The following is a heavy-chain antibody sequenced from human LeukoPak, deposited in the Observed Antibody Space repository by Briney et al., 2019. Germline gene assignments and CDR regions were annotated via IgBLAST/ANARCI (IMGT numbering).Heavy chain of an antibody. CDR2: IRKAGNDE. CDR1: GFTLSNYW. CDR3: AGLDTIMVRDAGY. Sequence: GGSLRLSCAASGFTLSNYWMSWVRQAPGKGLEWVANIRKAGNDEYYVDSVKGRFTISRDNAKNSLYLQMNSLRAEDTAVYYCAGLDTIMVRDAGYWGQGTLVIVSS. J-gene: IGHJ4*02. D-gene: IGHD5-18*01. V-gene: IGHV3-7*01.